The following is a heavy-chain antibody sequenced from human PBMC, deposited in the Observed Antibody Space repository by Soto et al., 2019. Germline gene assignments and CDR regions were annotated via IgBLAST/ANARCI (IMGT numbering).Heavy chain of an antibody. CDR1: GFTFSSYG. CDR3: AKDGGRVVGGGFDY. CDR2: ISYDGSNK. J-gene: IGHJ4*02. Sequence: QVQLVESGGGVVQPGRSLRLSCAASGFTFSSYGMHWVRQAPGKGLEWVAVISYDGSNKDYADSVKGRFTISRDNSKNPLYLQMNRLRAEDTAVYYCAKDGGRVVGGGFDYWGQGTLVTVAS. V-gene: IGHV3-30*18. D-gene: IGHD2-15*01.